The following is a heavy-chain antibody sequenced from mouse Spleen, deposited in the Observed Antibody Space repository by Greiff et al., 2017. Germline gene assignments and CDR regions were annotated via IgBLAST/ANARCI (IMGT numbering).Heavy chain of an antibody. CDR2: ISSGSSTI. CDR3: ARGDYYRYDWFAY. J-gene: IGHJ3*01. D-gene: IGHD2-14*01. V-gene: IGHV5-17*02. CDR1: GFTFSSFG. Sequence: EVQVVESGGGLVQPGGSRKLSCAASGFTFSSFGMHWVRQAPEKGLEWVAYISSGSSTIYYADTVKGRFTISRDNPKNTLFLQMTSLRSEDTAMYYCARGDYYRYDWFAYWGQGTLVTVSA.